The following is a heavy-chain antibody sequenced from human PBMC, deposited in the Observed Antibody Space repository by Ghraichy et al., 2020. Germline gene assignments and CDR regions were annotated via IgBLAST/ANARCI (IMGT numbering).Heavy chain of an antibody. CDR2: IYYSGST. D-gene: IGHD1-7*01. CDR1: GGSINSGGYY. Sequence: SETLSLTCTVSGGSINSGGYYWSWIRQHPGKGLEWIGYIYYSGSTYYNPSLKSRVTISVDTSKNQFSLKLSSVTAADTAVYYCARVGITGTTVDYWGQGTLVTVSS. J-gene: IGHJ4*02. V-gene: IGHV4-31*03. CDR3: ARVGITGTTVDY.